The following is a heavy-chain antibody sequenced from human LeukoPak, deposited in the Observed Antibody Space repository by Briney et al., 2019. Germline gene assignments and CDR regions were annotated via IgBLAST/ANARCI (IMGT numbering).Heavy chain of an antibody. V-gene: IGHV3-66*01. CDR2: IYSGGST. CDR1: GFTVSSNY. Sequence: GGSLRLSCAASGFTVSSNYMSWVRQAPGKGLEWVSVIYSGGSTYYADSVKGRFTISRDNSKNTPYLQMNSLRAEDTAVYYCARIKWNSYDYWGQGTLVTVSS. J-gene: IGHJ4*02. D-gene: IGHD1-26*01. CDR3: ARIKWNSYDY.